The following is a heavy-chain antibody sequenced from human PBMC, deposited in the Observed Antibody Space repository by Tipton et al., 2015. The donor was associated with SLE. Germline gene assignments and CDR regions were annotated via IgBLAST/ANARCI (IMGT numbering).Heavy chain of an antibody. CDR2: INHSGST. CDR3: ARESWRGAQIGLDV. CDR1: GGSFSGYY. J-gene: IGHJ6*04. D-gene: IGHD2-21*01. V-gene: IGHV4-34*01. Sequence: TLSLTCAVYGGSFSGYYWSWIRQPPGKGLEWIGEINHSGSTNYNPSLKSRVTISVDTSKNQFSLKLGSVTAADTAVYYCARESWRGAQIGLDVWGKGTTVTVSS.